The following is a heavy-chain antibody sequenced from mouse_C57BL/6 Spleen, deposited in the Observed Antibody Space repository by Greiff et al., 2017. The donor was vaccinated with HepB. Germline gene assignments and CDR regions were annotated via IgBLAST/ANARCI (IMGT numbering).Heavy chain of an antibody. Sequence: QVQLQQPGAELVKPGASVKLSCKASGYTFTSYWMHWVKQRPGQGLEWIGMIHPNSGSTNYNEKFKSKATLTVDKSSSTAYMQLSSLTSEDSAVYYCARGITPCWYFDVWGTGTTVTVSS. D-gene: IGHD1-1*01. J-gene: IGHJ1*03. CDR3: ARGITPCWYFDV. CDR2: IHPNSGST. V-gene: IGHV1-64*01. CDR1: GYTFTSYW.